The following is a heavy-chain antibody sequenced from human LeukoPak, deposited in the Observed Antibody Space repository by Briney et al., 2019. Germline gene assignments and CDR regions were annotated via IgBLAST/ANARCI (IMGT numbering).Heavy chain of an antibody. Sequence: PSETLSLTCTVSGGSISSGSYYWSWIRQPPGKGLEWIGYIYYSGSTNYNPSLKSRVTISVDTSKNQFSLKLSSVTAADTAVYYCAREVVVPAATFDYWGQGTLVTVSS. V-gene: IGHV4-61*01. CDR2: IYYSGST. CDR3: AREVVVPAATFDY. D-gene: IGHD2-2*01. J-gene: IGHJ4*02. CDR1: GGSISSGSYY.